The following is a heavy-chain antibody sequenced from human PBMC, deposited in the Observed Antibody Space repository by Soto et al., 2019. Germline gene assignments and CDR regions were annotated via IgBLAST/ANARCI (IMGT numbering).Heavy chain of an antibody. J-gene: IGHJ5*02. V-gene: IGHV6-1*01. D-gene: IGHD3-9*01. CDR2: TYYKSKWYN. Sequence: PSQTLSLTCAISGDSVFSNNTTWNWIRQSPSRGLEWLGRTYYKSKWYNDYAVSVKSRISINPDTSKNQFSLQLNSVTPEDTAVYYCVRSRDWPNWFDPWGQGTLVTVSS. CDR3: VRSRDWPNWFDP. CDR1: GDSVFSNNTT.